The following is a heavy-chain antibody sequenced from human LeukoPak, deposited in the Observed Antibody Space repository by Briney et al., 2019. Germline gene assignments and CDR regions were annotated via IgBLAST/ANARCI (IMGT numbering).Heavy chain of an antibody. Sequence: PGRSLRLSCAASGFTFDDYAMHWVRQAPGKGLGWVSGISWNSGSIGYADSVKGRFTISRDNAKNSLYLQMNSLRAEDTALYYCAKDIDKFYFDYWGQGTLVTVSS. D-gene: IGHD3-9*01. CDR2: ISWNSGSI. CDR1: GFTFDDYA. CDR3: AKDIDKFYFDY. V-gene: IGHV3-9*01. J-gene: IGHJ4*02.